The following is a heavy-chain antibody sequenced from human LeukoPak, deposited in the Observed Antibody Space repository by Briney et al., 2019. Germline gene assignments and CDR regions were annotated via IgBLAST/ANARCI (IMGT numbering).Heavy chain of an antibody. CDR3: AKGVWRDYYYYYMDV. Sequence: GSLRLSCAASGFTFSSYAMSWVRQAPGKGLEWVSAISGSGGSTYYADSVKGRFTISRDNSKNTLYLQMNSLRAEDTAVYYCAKGVWRDYYYYYMDVWGKGTTVTVSS. CDR2: ISGSGGST. CDR1: GFTFSSYA. V-gene: IGHV3-23*01. D-gene: IGHD3-3*01. J-gene: IGHJ6*03.